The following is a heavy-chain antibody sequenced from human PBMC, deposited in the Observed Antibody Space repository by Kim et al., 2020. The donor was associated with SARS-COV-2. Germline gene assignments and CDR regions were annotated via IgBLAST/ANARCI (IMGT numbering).Heavy chain of an antibody. J-gene: IGHJ4*02. Sequence: GGSLRLSCAASGFTFSSYAMHWVHQAPGKGLEWVAVISYDGSNKYYADSVKGRFTISRDNSKNTLYLQMNSLRAEDTAVYYCARDMAQRKDTAMVTGTDYWGQGTLVTVSS. V-gene: IGHV3-30*04. CDR3: ARDMAQRKDTAMVTGTDY. D-gene: IGHD5-18*01. CDR2: ISYDGSNK. CDR1: GFTFSSYA.